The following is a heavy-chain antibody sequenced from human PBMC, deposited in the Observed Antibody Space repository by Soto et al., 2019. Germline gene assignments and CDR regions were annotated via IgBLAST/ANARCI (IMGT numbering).Heavy chain of an antibody. CDR2: IYWDDDK. V-gene: IGHV2-5*02. D-gene: IGHD2-2*01. Sequence: SGATLVNPTQTLTRTCTLSGSSLSTSGARVGWTRQPPGKALECRALIYWDDDKRYSPSLKSRLTSTKDTSKNQVVLTMTNMDPVDTATYYCAHTPAGPNFDYWGQGTVKTVST. J-gene: IGHJ4*02. CDR1: GSSLSTSGAR. CDR3: AHTPAGPNFDY.